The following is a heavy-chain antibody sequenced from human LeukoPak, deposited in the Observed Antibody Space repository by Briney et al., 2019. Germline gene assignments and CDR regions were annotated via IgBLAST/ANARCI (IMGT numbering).Heavy chain of an antibody. CDR1: GFTFSSYA. J-gene: IGHJ4*02. D-gene: IGHD5-24*01. CDR3: AKDASRRDGYNYFDY. V-gene: IGHV3-23*01. CDR2: ISGSGGST. Sequence: GGSLRLSCAASGFTFSSYAMSWVRQAPGKGLEWVSAISGSGGSTYYADSVKGRFTISRDNSKNTLYLHMNSLRAEDTAVYYCAKDASRRDGYNYFDYWGQGTLVTVSS.